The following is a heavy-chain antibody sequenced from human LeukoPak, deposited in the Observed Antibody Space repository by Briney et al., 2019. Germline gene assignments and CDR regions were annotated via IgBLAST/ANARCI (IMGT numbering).Heavy chain of an antibody. CDR3: ARKDGSGWEIDYYFDY. Sequence: GGSLRLSCAASGFTFSSYWMSWVRQAPGKGLEWVANIKQDGSEKYYVDSVKGRFTISRDNAKNSLYLQMNSLRAEDTAVYYCARKDGSGWEIDYYFDYWGQGTLVTVSS. CDR2: IKQDGSEK. CDR1: GFTFSSYW. V-gene: IGHV3-7*03. J-gene: IGHJ4*02. D-gene: IGHD6-19*01.